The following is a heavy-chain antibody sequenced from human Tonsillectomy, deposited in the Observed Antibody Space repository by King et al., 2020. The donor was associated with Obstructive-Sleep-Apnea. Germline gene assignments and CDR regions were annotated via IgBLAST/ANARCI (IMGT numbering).Heavy chain of an antibody. D-gene: IGHD3-22*01. CDR3: ARVSYDSSGYYFFDY. CDR2: IYYSGST. CDR1: GGSISSSSYF. V-gene: IGHV4-39*07. Sequence: QLQESGPGLVKPSETLSLTCTVSGGSISSSSYFWGWIRQPPGKGLEWIASIYYSGSTYYNPSLKSRVTISVDTSKNQFSLKLSSVTAADTAGYYCARVSYDSSGYYFFDYWGQGTLVTVSS. J-gene: IGHJ4*02.